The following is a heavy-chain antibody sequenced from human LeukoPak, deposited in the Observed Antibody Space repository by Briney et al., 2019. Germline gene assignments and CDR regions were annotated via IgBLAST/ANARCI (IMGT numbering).Heavy chain of an antibody. CDR1: GGSISSSSYY. D-gene: IGHD6-13*01. J-gene: IGHJ5*02. V-gene: IGHV4-39*07. CDR2: INHSGST. CDR3: ARGQGSWSPQGGRFDP. Sequence: SETLSLTCTVSGGSISSSSYYWSWIRQPPGKGLEWIGEINHSGSTNYNPSLKSRVTISVDTSKNQFSLKLSSVTAADTAVYYCARGQGSWSPQGGRFDPWGQGTLVTVSS.